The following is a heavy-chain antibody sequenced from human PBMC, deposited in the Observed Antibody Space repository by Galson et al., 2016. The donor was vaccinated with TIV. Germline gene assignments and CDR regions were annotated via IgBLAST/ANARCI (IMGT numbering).Heavy chain of an antibody. CDR3: ARVQWGSSLVSYYYYLDV. CDR2: VHPSGST. Sequence: SETLSLTCSLHGGSFTAYYLTWTRRPPGKGLEWVGEVHPSGSTSYNPSLRSRVTISVDSARTQFSLRLNSVTAADTAVYYCARVQWGSSLVSYYYYLDVWGKGTTVIVSS. CDR1: GGSFTAYY. J-gene: IGHJ6*03. V-gene: IGHV4-34*01. D-gene: IGHD3-16*01.